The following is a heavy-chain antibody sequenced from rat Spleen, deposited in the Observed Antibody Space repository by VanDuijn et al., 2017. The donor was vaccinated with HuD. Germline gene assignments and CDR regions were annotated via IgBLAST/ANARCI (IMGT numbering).Heavy chain of an antibody. Sequence: EVQLVESGGGLVQPGRSLKLSCAASGFTFSNYDMAWVRQAPTKGLEWVASISPSGDSTYYRDSVKGRSTVSRDNAKSTLYLQMGSLRSEDTASYYCARRQFGGGYEDWFAYWGQGTLVTVSS. CDR2: ISPSGDST. CDR3: ARRQFGGGYEDWFAY. CDR1: GFTFSNYD. V-gene: IGHV5-25*01. D-gene: IGHD1-7*01. J-gene: IGHJ3*01.